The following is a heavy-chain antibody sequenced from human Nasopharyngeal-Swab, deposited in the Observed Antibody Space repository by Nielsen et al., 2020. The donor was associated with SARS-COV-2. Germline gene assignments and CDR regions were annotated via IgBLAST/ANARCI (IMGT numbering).Heavy chain of an antibody. V-gene: IGHV3-64D*06. Sequence: GGSLRLSCSASGFTFRNYGMHWVRQAPGKGLQYVSGISRDGGSTYHADSVLGRFTISREDYQNMLDLQMSGLRVEDSAVYYCVKELGAGGWYFTEAFDIWGQGTMVTVSS. J-gene: IGHJ3*02. CDR1: GFTFRNYG. CDR3: VKELGAGGWYFTEAFDI. D-gene: IGHD6-19*01. CDR2: ISRDGGST.